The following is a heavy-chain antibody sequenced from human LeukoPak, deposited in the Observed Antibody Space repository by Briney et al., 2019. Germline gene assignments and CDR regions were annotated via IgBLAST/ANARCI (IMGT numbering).Heavy chain of an antibody. V-gene: IGHV4-59*01. Sequence: PSETLSLTCTVSGGSISSYYWSWIRQPPGKGLEWIEYIYYSGSTSYNPSLKSRVTISLDTSKNQFSLKLSSVTAADTAVYYCARSKDILTGYCFDYWGQGTLVTVSS. J-gene: IGHJ4*02. CDR3: ARSKDILTGYCFDY. D-gene: IGHD3-9*01. CDR2: IYYSGST. CDR1: GGSISSYY.